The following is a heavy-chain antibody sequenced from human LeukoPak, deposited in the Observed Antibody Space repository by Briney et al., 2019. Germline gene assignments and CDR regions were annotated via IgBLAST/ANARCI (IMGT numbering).Heavy chain of an antibody. Sequence: PGGSLRLSCAASGFSVSNNYMIWVRQAPGKGLEWVSVIYSGGTTHYADSVKGRFTIPRDNSKNTLSLQMNSLRAEDTAVYFCARMNSLRYSSRWFIDYWGQGTLVTVSS. D-gene: IGHD6-13*01. V-gene: IGHV3-53*01. J-gene: IGHJ4*02. CDR3: ARMNSLRYSSRWFIDY. CDR2: IYSGGTT. CDR1: GFSVSNNY.